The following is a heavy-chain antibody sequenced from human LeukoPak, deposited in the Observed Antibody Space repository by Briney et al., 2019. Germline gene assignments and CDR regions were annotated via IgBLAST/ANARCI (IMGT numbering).Heavy chain of an antibody. CDR1: GGSISSSSYY. V-gene: IGHV4-39*07. CDR3: ARDGHIVVVTAQYGRFDP. Sequence: SETLSLTCTVSGGSISSSSYYWGWIRQPPGKGLEWIGSIYYSGSTYYNPSLKSRVTISVDTSKNQFSLKLSSVTAADTAVYYCARDGHIVVVTAQYGRFDPWGQGTLVTVSS. J-gene: IGHJ5*02. D-gene: IGHD2-21*02. CDR2: IYYSGST.